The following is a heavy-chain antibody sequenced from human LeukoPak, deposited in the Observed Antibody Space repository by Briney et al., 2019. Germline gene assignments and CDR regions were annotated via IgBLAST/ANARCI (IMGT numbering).Heavy chain of an antibody. Sequence: GASVKVSCKASGYTFTSYYMHWVRQAPGQGLEWMGIINPSGGSTSYAQKFQGRVTMTRDTSTSTVYMELSSLRSEDTAVYYCARDSEQSSHGWFALFDYWGQGTLVTVSS. CDR2: INPSGGST. D-gene: IGHD3-10*01. J-gene: IGHJ4*02. CDR1: GYTFTSYY. CDR3: ARDSEQSSHGWFALFDY. V-gene: IGHV1-46*01.